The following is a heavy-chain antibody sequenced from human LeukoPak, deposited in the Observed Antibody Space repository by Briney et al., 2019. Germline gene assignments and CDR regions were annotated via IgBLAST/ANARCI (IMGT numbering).Heavy chain of an antibody. CDR1: GGSFSGYY. V-gene: IGHV4-34*01. Sequence: SETLSLTCAVYGGSFSGYYWSWIRQPPGKGLEWIGEINHSGSTNYNPSPKSRVTISVDTSKNQFSLKLSSVTAADTAVYYCARHEAAAAGVEYFQHWGQGTLVTVSS. D-gene: IGHD6-13*01. J-gene: IGHJ1*01. CDR2: INHSGST. CDR3: ARHEAAAAGVEYFQH.